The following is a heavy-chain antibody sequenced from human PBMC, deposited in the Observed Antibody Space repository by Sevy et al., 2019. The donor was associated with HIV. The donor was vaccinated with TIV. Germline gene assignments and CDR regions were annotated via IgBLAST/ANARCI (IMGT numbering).Heavy chain of an antibody. J-gene: IGHJ4*02. CDR2: IRYDGSNK. V-gene: IGHV3-30*02. D-gene: IGHD2-15*01. Sequence: GSLRLSCAASGFTFSSYGMHWVRQAPGKGLEWVAFIRYDGSNKYYADSVKGRFTISRDNSKNTLYLQMNSLRAEDTAVYYCAKGPWGCSGGSCYYDYWGQGTLVTVSS. CDR1: GFTFSSYG. CDR3: AKGPWGCSGGSCYYDY.